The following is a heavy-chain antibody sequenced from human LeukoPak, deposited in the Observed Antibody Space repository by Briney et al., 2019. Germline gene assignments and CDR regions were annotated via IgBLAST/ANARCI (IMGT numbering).Heavy chain of an antibody. CDR2: ISASGIST. Sequence: GGSLRLSCAASGFTFGSYAMSWVRQAPGKGLEWVSAISASGISTCYADSVKGRFTISRDKSENTLYLRMNSLRAEDTAVYYCAKGYYDSAEGHFDHWGQGTLVTVSS. D-gene: IGHD3-22*01. CDR1: GFTFGSYA. CDR3: AKGYYDSAEGHFDH. V-gene: IGHV3-23*01. J-gene: IGHJ4*02.